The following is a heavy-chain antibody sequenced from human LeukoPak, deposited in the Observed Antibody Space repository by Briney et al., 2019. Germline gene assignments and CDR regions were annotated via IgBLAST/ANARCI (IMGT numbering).Heavy chain of an antibody. D-gene: IGHD3-22*01. J-gene: IGHJ4*02. CDR3: ARGRANYYDSSGEYDY. CDR2: IIPTFGTA. Sequence: ASVKVSCKASGGTFSSYAISWVRQAPGQGLEWMGGIIPTFGTANYAQKFQGRVTITADESTSTAYMELSSLRSEDTAVYYCARGRANYYDSSGEYDYWGQGTLVTVSS. V-gene: IGHV1-69*13. CDR1: GGTFSSYA.